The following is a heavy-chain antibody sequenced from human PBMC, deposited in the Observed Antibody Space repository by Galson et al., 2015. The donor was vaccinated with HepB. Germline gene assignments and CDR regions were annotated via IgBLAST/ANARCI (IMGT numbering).Heavy chain of an antibody. CDR3: ARAYRYSPIDY. Sequence: SMRLSCAASGFTFSSYSMNWVRQAPGKGLEWVSYISSSSSTISYADSVKGRFTISRDNAKNSLYLQMNSLRAEDTAVYYCARAYRYSPIDYWGQGTLVTVSS. V-gene: IGHV3-48*04. CDR2: ISSSSSTI. D-gene: IGHD3-16*02. CDR1: GFTFSSYS. J-gene: IGHJ4*02.